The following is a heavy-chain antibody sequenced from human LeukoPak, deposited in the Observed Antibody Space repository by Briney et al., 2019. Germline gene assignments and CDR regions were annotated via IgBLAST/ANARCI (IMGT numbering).Heavy chain of an antibody. CDR3: ARGIIGYYFDY. Sequence: NLQGRVTMTTDTSTSTAYMEQRSLRSDDTAVYYCARGIIGYYFDYWGQGTLVTVSS. J-gene: IGHJ4*02. D-gene: IGHD2-15*01. V-gene: IGHV1-18*01.